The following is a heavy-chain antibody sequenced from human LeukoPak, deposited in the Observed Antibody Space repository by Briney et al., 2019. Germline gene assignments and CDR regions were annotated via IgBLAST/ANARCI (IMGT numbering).Heavy chain of an antibody. V-gene: IGHV4-34*01. CDR3: PRGRRAAAAPNDY. J-gene: IGHJ4*02. Sequence: SETLSLTCAVYGGSFSGYCWSWLRQPPGKGLEWIGEINHSGSTNYNPSLKSRVTISVDTSKNQFSLKLSSVTAADTAVYYCPRGRRAAAAPNDYWGQGTLVTVSS. CDR2: INHSGST. D-gene: IGHD6-13*01. CDR1: GGSFSGYC.